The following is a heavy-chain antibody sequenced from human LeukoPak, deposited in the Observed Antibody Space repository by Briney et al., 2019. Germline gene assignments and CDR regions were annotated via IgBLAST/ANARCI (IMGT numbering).Heavy chain of an antibody. D-gene: IGHD3-16*01. J-gene: IGHJ4*02. V-gene: IGHV3-23*01. Sequence: GGSLRLSCAASGFIFSSYAMRWVRQAPGKGLEWVSGISGSGGTTYYADSVKGRFTISRDNSKNTVYLQMNSLRVEDTAVYYCARGAYSTWGYFGYWGQGTLVSVSS. CDR3: ARGAYSTWGYFGY. CDR1: GFIFSSYA. CDR2: ISGSGGTT.